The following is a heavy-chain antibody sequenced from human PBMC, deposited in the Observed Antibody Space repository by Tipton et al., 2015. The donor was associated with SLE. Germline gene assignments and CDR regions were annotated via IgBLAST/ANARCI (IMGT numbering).Heavy chain of an antibody. J-gene: IGHJ4*02. D-gene: IGHD3-3*01. CDR3: ASARFLEWLPYFDY. CDR2: IYYSGST. V-gene: IGHV4-59*05. Sequence: LRLSCTVSGGSIGSYYWRWIRQPPGKGLEWIGSIYYSGSTYYNPSLKSRVTISVDTSKNQFSLKLSSVTAADTAVYYCASARFLEWLPYFDYWGQGTLVTVSS. CDR1: GGSIGSYY.